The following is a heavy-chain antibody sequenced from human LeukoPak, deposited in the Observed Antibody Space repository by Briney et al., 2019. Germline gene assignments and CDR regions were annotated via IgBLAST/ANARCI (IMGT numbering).Heavy chain of an antibody. CDR2: IYYSGST. Sequence: SETLSLTCTVSGGSIKNYYWTWNRQPPGKGLEWIGYIYYSGSTSSNPSLKSRVTISVDTSKNQFSLRLKYVTAADTAVYYCARDVPRGTGYMDVWGKGTTVTVSS. J-gene: IGHJ6*03. CDR1: GGSIKNYY. D-gene: IGHD3-10*01. V-gene: IGHV4-59*01. CDR3: ARDVPRGTGYMDV.